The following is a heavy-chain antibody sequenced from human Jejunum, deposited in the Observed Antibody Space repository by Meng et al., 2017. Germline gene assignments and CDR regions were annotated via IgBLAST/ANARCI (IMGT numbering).Heavy chain of an antibody. CDR2: IHHSGSI. CDR1: GGSFSTYD. J-gene: IGHJ4*01. V-gene: IGHV4-34*01. CDR3: RLAYCVSDCGDY. Sequence: QVQVQQWGAGLLKPSETLSLTCAFQGGSFSTYDWSWIRQPPGKGLEWLGQIHHSGSINDNPSLKGRVTMSVDTSRSQISLKLNSVTAADTAVYYCRLAYCVSDCGDYWGHGTLVTVSS. D-gene: IGHD2-21*02.